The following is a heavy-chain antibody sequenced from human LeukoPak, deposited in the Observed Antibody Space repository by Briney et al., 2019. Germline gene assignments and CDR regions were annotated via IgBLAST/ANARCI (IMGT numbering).Heavy chain of an antibody. D-gene: IGHD3-10*01. CDR3: ARAGQEWFGELGFDQ. CDR2: IKQDGSEK. J-gene: IGHJ4*02. CDR1: GLRLSRYW. Sequence: GGSLRLFCAASGLRLSRYWMSWVGQAPGKGLDWVAKIKQDGSEKNYVDSVKGRFTNSRDNAKNSLYLQTNSLRAEDTAVYYCARAGQEWFGELGFDQGGEGTLVIVSS. V-gene: IGHV3-7*01.